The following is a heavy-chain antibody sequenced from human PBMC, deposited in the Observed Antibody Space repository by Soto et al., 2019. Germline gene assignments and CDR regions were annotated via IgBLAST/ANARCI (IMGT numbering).Heavy chain of an antibody. D-gene: IGHD3-10*01. CDR1: GYTFTRQA. CDR2: INAGNGNT. J-gene: IGHJ4*02. CDR3: ARGDYYVSGSYYNLFDY. V-gene: IGHV1-3*01. Sequence: GASVKVSCKASGYTFTRQAMHWVRQAPGQRPEWMGWINAGNGNTKYSQKFQGRVTITRDTSASTAYMELSSLRFEDTAVYYCARGDYYVSGSYYNLFDYWGQGTLVTVSS.